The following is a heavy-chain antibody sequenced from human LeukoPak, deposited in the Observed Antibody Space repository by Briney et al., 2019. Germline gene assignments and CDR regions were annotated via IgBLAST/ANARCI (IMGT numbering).Heavy chain of an antibody. CDR1: GYTFTGYY. D-gene: IGHD3-10*01. CDR3: ARVRRFGRSYYYYYMDV. V-gene: IGHV1-2*02. Sequence: GASVKVSCKASGYTFTGYYMHWVRQAPGQGLEWMGWINPNSGGTNYAQKFQGRVTMTRDTSISTAYMELSRLRSDDTAVYYCARVRRFGRSYYYYYMDVWGKGTTVTVSS. J-gene: IGHJ6*03. CDR2: INPNSGGT.